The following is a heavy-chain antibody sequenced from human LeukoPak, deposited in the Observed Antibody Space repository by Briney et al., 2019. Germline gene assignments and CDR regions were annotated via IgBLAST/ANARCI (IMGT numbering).Heavy chain of an antibody. CDR1: GFTFSSYA. J-gene: IGHJ4*02. V-gene: IGHV3-30-3*01. CDR2: ISYDGSNK. Sequence: PGRSLRLSCAASGFTFSSYAMHWVRQAPGKGLEWVAVISYDGSNKYYADSVKGRFTISRDNSKNTLYLQMNSLRAEDTALYYCAKGSGYYCTSSIDYWGQGTLVTVSS. CDR3: AKGSGYYCTSSIDY. D-gene: IGHD3-22*01.